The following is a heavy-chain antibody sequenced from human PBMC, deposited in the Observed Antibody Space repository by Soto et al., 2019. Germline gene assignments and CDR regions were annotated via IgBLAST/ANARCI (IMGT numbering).Heavy chain of an antibody. CDR2: IDPSDSYT. CDR1: GYSFTSYW. CDR3: ARLSARSGYYPLGYYYGMDV. V-gene: IGHV5-10-1*01. D-gene: IGHD3-22*01. Sequence: PGESLKISCXGSGYSFTSYWISWVRQMPGKGLEWMGRIDPSDSYTNYSPSFQGHVTISADKSISTAYLQWSSLKASDTAMYYCARLSARSGYYPLGYYYGMDVWGQGTTVTVSS. J-gene: IGHJ6*02.